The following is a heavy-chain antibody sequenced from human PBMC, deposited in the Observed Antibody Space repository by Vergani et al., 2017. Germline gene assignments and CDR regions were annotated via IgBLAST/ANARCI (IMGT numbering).Heavy chain of an antibody. CDR1: GFTFSSYA. Sequence: EVQLLESGGGLVQPGGSLRLSCAASGFTFSSYAMSWVRQAPGKGLEWVSAISGSGGSTYCADSVKGRFTISRDNSKNTLYLQMNSLRAEDTAVYYCARDREVRGVIILDYWGQGTLVTVSS. D-gene: IGHD3-10*01. J-gene: IGHJ4*02. CDR2: ISGSGGST. CDR3: ARDREVRGVIILDY. V-gene: IGHV3-23*01.